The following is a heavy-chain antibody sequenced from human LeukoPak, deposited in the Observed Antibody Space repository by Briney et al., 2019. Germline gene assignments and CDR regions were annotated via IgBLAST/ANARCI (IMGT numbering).Heavy chain of an antibody. CDR3: VVSTHGWIDY. D-gene: IGHD2-8*01. V-gene: IGHV1-46*01. CDR2: INPSGGST. J-gene: IGHJ4*02. CDR1: GYTFTSYY. Sequence: ASVKVSCKASGYTFTSYYMHWVRQAPGQGLERMGIINPSGGSTSYAQKFQGRVTMTRDTSTSTVYMELSSLRSEDTAVYYCVVSTHGWIDYWGQGTLVTVSS.